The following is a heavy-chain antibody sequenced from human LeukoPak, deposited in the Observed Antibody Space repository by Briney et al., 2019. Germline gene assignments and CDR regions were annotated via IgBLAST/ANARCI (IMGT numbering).Heavy chain of an antibody. Sequence: ASVKVSFKVSGHTLTELFIHWVRQAPGKGLEWMGGFDPGDGETIYAQRFQGRVTMTEDTSTDTAYMELSSLRSEDTAIYYCATYGGGLNWFDPWGHGTLVTVSS. D-gene: IGHD4-23*01. CDR2: FDPGDGET. CDR1: GHTLTELF. V-gene: IGHV1-24*01. J-gene: IGHJ5*02. CDR3: ATYGGGLNWFDP.